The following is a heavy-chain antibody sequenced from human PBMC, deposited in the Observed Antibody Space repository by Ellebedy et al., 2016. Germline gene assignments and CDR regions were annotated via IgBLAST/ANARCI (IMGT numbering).Heavy chain of an antibody. Sequence: GESLKISXAASGFTFSSYGMHWVRQAPGKGLEWVAVIWYDGSNKYYADSVKGRFTISRDNSKNTLYLQMNSLRAEDTAVYYCARDFAGQPDYWGQGTLVTVSS. J-gene: IGHJ4*02. CDR1: GFTFSSYG. CDR2: IWYDGSNK. V-gene: IGHV3-33*01. CDR3: ARDFAGQPDY.